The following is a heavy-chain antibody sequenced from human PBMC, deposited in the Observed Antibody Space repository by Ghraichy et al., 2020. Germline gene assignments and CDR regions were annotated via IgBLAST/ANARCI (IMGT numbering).Heavy chain of an antibody. Sequence: GGSLRLSCAASGFTFSDYFMIWVRQAPGKGLEWISSISSSRTYIYYADSVRGRFTISRDDAQNSLYLEMNSLRAEDTAVYYCARDHCTSSSCLEGYYYGMDVWGQGTTVSVSS. CDR3: ARDHCTSSSCLEGYYYGMDV. CDR2: ISSSRTYI. V-gene: IGHV3-21*01. D-gene: IGHD2-2*01. CDR1: GFTFSDYF. J-gene: IGHJ6*02.